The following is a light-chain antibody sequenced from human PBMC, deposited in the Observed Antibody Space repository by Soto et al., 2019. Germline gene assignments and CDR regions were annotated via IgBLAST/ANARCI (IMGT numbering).Light chain of an antibody. J-gene: IGKJ5*01. CDR2: DAS. Sequence: SPGERATLAFRASQSVSSSYLAWYQQKPGQAPRLLIYDASSRATGIPDSFSGSGSATDFTLTISRLEPEDFAVYYCQQRSNLITFGQGTRMEIK. CDR1: QSVSSSY. V-gene: IGKV3D-20*02. CDR3: QQRSNLIT.